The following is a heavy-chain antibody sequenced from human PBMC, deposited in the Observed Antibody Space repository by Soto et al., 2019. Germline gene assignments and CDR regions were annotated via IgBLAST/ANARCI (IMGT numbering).Heavy chain of an antibody. CDR1: GFTFSSYA. CDR3: AKDRSVVVPAAIPPLT. J-gene: IGHJ5*02. V-gene: IGHV3-23*01. CDR2: ISGSGGST. Sequence: GGSLRLSCAASGFTFSSYAMSWVRQAPGKGLEWVSAISGSGGSTYYADSVKGRFTISRDNSKNTLYLQMNSLRAEDTAVYYCAKDRSVVVPAAIPPLTWGQGTLVTVSS. D-gene: IGHD2-2*01.